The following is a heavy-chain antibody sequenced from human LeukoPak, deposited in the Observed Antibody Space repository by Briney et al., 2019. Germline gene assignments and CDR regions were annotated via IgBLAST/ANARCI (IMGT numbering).Heavy chain of an antibody. V-gene: IGHV3-49*04. D-gene: IGHD2-8*01. Sequence: SQRLSCTASGFTFGDYAMSWVRQAPGKGLEWVGFIRSKAYGGTTEYAASVKGRFTISRDDSKSIAYLQMNSLKTEDTAVYYCTRSESTDIVLMSPYSYYGLDCRGQGTTVTVSS. J-gene: IGHJ6*02. CDR3: TRSESTDIVLMSPYSYYGLDC. CDR1: GFTFGDYA. CDR2: IRSKAYGGTT.